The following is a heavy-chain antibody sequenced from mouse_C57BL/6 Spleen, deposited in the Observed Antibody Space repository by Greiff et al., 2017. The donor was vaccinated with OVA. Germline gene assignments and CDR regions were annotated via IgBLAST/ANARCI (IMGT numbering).Heavy chain of an antibody. J-gene: IGHJ1*03. CDR2: IWSGGST. CDR3: ARNLYYGSSYWYFDV. D-gene: IGHD1-1*01. CDR1: GFSLTSYG. Sequence: VQLQESGPGLVQPSQSLSITCTVSGFSLTSYGVHWVRQSPGKGLEWLGVIWSGGSTDYNAAFISSLSISKDNSKSQVFFKMNSLQADDTAIYYCARNLYYGSSYWYFDVWGTGTTVTVSS. V-gene: IGHV2-2*01.